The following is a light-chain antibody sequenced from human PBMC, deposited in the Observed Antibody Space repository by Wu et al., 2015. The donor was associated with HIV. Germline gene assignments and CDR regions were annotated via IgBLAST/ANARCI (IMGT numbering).Light chain of an antibody. CDR1: QGISNY. CDR3: QNYNSAGAIT. CDR2: AAS. V-gene: IGKV1-27*01. Sequence: DIQMTQSPSSLSASVGDRVTITCRASQGISNYLAWYQQKPGKVPKLLIYAASTLQSGVPSRFSGSGSGTDFTLTISSLQPEDVATYYCQNYNSAGAITFGQGTRLEIK. J-gene: IGKJ5*01.